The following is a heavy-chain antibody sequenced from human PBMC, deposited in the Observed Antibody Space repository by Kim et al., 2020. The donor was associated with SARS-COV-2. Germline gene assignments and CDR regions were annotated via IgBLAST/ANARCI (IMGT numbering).Heavy chain of an antibody. Sequence: GGSLRLSCSASGFTFSDSAMHWVRQAPGKGLEYVSAISGNADSTYYADSVKGRFTISRDNSKNTVYLQMSSLRAEDTAVYYCVARRGTVGIDYWGQGTLAT. CDR1: GFTFSDSA. D-gene: IGHD4-17*01. J-gene: IGHJ4*02. CDR2: ISGNADST. CDR3: VARRGTVGIDY. V-gene: IGHV3-64D*06.